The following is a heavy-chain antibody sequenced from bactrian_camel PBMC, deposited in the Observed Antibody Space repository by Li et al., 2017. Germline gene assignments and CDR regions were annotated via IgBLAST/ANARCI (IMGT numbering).Heavy chain of an antibody. J-gene: IGHJ4*01. CDR2: VDKGGLST. D-gene: IGHD6*01. CDR3: LGTYGAS. CDR1: GITFSNYD. Sequence: VQLVESGGGLVQPGGSLTLSCLASGITFSNYDMSWVRQAPGKGLEWVSAVDKGGLSTYYADSVKGRFTISRDNAKNTLYLQLNSLKTEDTALYYCLGTYGASWGQGTQVTVS. V-gene: IGHV3S40*01.